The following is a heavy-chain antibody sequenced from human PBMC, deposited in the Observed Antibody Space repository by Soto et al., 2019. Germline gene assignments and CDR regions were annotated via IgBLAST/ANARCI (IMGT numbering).Heavy chain of an antibody. CDR3: ATSNWFDP. CDR1: GGSISSSSYF. CDR2: IYYSGST. V-gene: IGHV4-39*01. Sequence: QLQLQESGPGLVKPSETLSLTCTVSGGSISSSSYFWGWIRQPPGKGLEWIGTIYYSGSTYYNPSLKSRVTISVDTSKNQFSLKLSSVTAADTAVYYCATSNWFDPWGQGTLVTVSS. J-gene: IGHJ5*02.